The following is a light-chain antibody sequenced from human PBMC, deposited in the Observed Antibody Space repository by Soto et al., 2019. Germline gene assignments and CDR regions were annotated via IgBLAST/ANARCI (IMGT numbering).Light chain of an antibody. J-gene: IGLJ1*01. CDR3: CSYAGSYTLYV. CDR1: STNIGAGYNY. Sequence: QSVLTQPPSVSGAPGQRVSISCTGSSTNIGAGYNYVSWYQQHPGKAPKLMIYDVSKRPSGVPDRFSGSKSGNTASLTISGLQAEDEADYYCCSYAGSYTLYVFGTGTKVTVL. CDR2: DVS. V-gene: IGLV2-11*01.